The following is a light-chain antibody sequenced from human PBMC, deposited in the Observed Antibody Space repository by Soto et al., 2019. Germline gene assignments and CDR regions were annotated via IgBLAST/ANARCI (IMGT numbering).Light chain of an antibody. Sequence: EIVMTQSPAILSVSPGERATLSCRASQSVYSHLAWYQQRPGQAPRFLIHGASTRATDVPDRVSGSGSGTEFTLTISSLQSEEFAVYYCQQYNDWPRTFGQGTQVKIK. J-gene: IGKJ1*01. CDR3: QQYNDWPRT. CDR2: GAS. CDR1: QSVYSH. V-gene: IGKV3-15*01.